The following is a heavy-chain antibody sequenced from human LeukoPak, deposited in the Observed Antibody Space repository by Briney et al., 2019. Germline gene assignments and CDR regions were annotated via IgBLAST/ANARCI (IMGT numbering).Heavy chain of an antibody. V-gene: IGHV1-2*02. CDR1: GYTFTSYY. Sequence: ASVKVSCKASGYTFTSYYMHWVRQAPGQGLEWMGWINPNSGGTNYAQRFQGRVTMTRDMSISTAYMELSRLRFDDTAVYYCARDGGNEYSSSSDWFDPWGQGTLVTVSS. J-gene: IGHJ5*02. CDR3: ARDGGNEYSSSSDWFDP. D-gene: IGHD6-6*01. CDR2: INPNSGGT.